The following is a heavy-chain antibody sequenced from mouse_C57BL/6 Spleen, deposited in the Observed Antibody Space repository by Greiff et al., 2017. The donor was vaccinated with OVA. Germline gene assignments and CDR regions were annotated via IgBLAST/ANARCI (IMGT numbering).Heavy chain of an antibody. CDR3: ARSRDSSGPFAY. J-gene: IGHJ3*01. CDR1: GYTFTSYW. Sequence: QVQLQQSGAELVMPGASVKLSCKASGYTFTSYWMHWVKQRPGQGLEWIGEIDPSDSYTNYNQKFKGKSTLTVDKSSSTAYMQLSSLTSEDSAVYYCARSRDSSGPFAYWGQGTLVTVSA. V-gene: IGHV1-69*01. D-gene: IGHD3-2*02. CDR2: IDPSDSYT.